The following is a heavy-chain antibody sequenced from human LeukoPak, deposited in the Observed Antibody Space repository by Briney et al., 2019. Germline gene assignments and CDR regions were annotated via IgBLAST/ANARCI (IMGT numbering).Heavy chain of an antibody. CDR1: GGSISSYY. CDR2: IYYSGST. J-gene: IGHJ6*03. CDR3: TRGSIAYYYMDV. D-gene: IGHD3-22*01. Sequence: PSETLPLTCTVSGGSISSYYWSWLRQPPGKGLEWIGNIYYSGSTNYNPSLKSRVTISVDTSKNQFSLKLSSVTAADTAVYYCTRGSIAYYYMDVWGKGTTVTISS. V-gene: IGHV4-59*01.